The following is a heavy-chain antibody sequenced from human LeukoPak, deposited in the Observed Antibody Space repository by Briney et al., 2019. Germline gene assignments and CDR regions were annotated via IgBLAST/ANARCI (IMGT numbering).Heavy chain of an antibody. Sequence: PSETLSLTCTVSGGSTSSYYWSWIRQPPGKVLEWIGYIYYSGSTNYNPSLKSRVTISVDTSKNQFSLKLSSVTAADTAVYYCARAKRITIFGVVTSYYMDVWGKGTTVTVSS. V-gene: IGHV4-59*01. J-gene: IGHJ6*03. D-gene: IGHD3-3*01. CDR2: IYYSGST. CDR3: ARAKRITIFGVVTSYYMDV. CDR1: GGSTSSYY.